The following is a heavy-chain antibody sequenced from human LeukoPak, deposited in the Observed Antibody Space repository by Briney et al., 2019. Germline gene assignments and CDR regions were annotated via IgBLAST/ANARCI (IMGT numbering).Heavy chain of an antibody. V-gene: IGHV4-39*07. J-gene: IGHJ4*02. D-gene: IGHD3-16*01. CDR2: IYYSGST. CDR1: GGSISSSSYY. CDR3: ARDPGNRLRLGEFDY. Sequence: PSETLSLTCTVSGGSISSSSYYWGWIRQPPGKGLEWIGSIYYSGSTYYNPSLKSRVTISVDTSKNQFSLKLSSVTAADTAVYYCARDPGNRLRLGEFDYWGQGTLVTVSS.